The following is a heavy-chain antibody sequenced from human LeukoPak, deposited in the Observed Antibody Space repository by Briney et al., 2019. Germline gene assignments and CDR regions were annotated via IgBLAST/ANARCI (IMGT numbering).Heavy chain of an antibody. CDR3: ARRLVTAGVTDFFDY. CDR2: ISPAGDST. D-gene: IGHD6-13*01. V-gene: IGHV3-23*01. Sequence: PGGSLRLSCAASGFIFSDYSMSWVRQAPGAGLEWVSAISPAGDSTTDADSVKGRFTISRDNSKSTLYLQMHGLTAEDTALNYCARRLVTAGVTDFFDYWGHGTLVSVSS. J-gene: IGHJ4*01. CDR1: GFIFSDYS.